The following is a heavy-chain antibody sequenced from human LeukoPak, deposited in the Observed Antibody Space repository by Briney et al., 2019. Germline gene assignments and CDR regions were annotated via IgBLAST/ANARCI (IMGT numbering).Heavy chain of an antibody. CDR2: IKQDGSEK. J-gene: IGHJ4*02. V-gene: IGHV3-7*01. CDR3: ARGGVPTVTRGYFDY. CDR1: GFTFSSYW. Sequence: GGSLRLSCAASGFTFSSYWMSWVRQAPGKGLEWVANIKQDGSEKYYVDSVKGRFTISRDNAKNSLYLQMNSLRAEDTAVYYCARGGVPTVTRGYFDYWGQGTLVTVSS. D-gene: IGHD4-17*01.